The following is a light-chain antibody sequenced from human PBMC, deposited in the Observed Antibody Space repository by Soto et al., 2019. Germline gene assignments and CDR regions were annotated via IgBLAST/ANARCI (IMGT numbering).Light chain of an antibody. Sequence: QSVLTQPPSVSGAPGQRVTISCTGSSSNIGAGYDVHWYQQLPGTAPKLLIYGNNNRPSGVADRFAGSKSDTSASLAINGLQAEDEATFYCQSYDTGLVVFGGGTKLTV. CDR2: GNN. J-gene: IGLJ2*01. V-gene: IGLV1-40*01. CDR3: QSYDTGLVV. CDR1: SSNIGAGYD.